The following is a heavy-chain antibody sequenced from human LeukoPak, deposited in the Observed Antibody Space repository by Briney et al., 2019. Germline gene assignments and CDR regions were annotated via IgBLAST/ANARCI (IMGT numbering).Heavy chain of an antibody. CDR3: AIYCSGGSCLFRAYGMDV. CDR1: GYTLTELS. Sequence: ASVKVSCKVSGYTLTELSMHWVRQAPGKGLEWMGGFDPEDGETIYAQKFQGRVTMTTDTSTSTAYMELRSLRSDDTAVYYCAIYCSGGSCLFRAYGMDVWGQGTTVTVSS. D-gene: IGHD2-15*01. J-gene: IGHJ6*02. CDR2: FDPEDGET. V-gene: IGHV1-24*01.